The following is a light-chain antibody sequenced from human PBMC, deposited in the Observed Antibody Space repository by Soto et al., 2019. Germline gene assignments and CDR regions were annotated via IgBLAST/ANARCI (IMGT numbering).Light chain of an antibody. V-gene: IGLV2-23*02. CDR3: CSYAGSSTYV. CDR1: SSDVGSYNL. CDR2: EVS. J-gene: IGLJ1*01. Sequence: QSVLTQPVSVSGSPGQSIPIFCTGTSSDVGSYNLVSWYQQHPGKAPKLMIYEVSKRPSGVSNRFSGSKSGNTASLTISGLQAKDEADYYCCSYAGSSTYVFGTGTKVTVL.